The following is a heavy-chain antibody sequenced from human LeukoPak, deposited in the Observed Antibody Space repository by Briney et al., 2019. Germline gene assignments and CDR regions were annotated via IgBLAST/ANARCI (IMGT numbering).Heavy chain of an antibody. V-gene: IGHV3-30-3*01. CDR2: ISYDGSNK. CDR1: GFTFSSYA. CDR3: AGDDYGGNPEGY. D-gene: IGHD4-23*01. Sequence: GGSLRLSCAASGFTFSSYAMHWVRQAPGKGLEWVAVISYDGSNKYYADSVKGRFTISRDNSKNTLYLQMNSLRAEDTAVYYCAGDDYGGNPEGYWGQGTLITVSS. J-gene: IGHJ4*02.